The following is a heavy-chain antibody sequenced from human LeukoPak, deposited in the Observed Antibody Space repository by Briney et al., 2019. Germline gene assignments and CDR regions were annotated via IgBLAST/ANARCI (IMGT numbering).Heavy chain of an antibody. CDR1: GYTFRSYA. J-gene: IGHJ4*02. CDR2: INVYNGYT. D-gene: IGHD2-2*01. V-gene: IGHV1-18*01. CDR3: ARVECSSTTCYDDY. Sequence: ASVKVSCKTSGYTFRSYAISWVRQAPGQGLERMGWINVYNGYTNYARNFQGRVTMTTDTSTSTAYMEVRSLRCDDTAVYYCARVECSSTTCYDDYWGQGTLVIVSS.